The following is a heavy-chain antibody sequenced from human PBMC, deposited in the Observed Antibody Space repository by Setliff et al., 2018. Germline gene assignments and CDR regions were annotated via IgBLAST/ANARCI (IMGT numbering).Heavy chain of an antibody. Sequence: ASVKVSCKASGYTFSNYGISWVRQAPGQGLEWMGWISAHNGYIVYAQKLQGRVTMTTDTSANTAYVEPRSLRSDDTAVYYCARDRATVVAPPTSTLFDPWGQGTLVTVSS. CDR2: ISAHNGYI. CDR3: ARDRATVVAPPTSTLFDP. CDR1: GYTFSNYG. V-gene: IGHV1-18*01. D-gene: IGHD2-2*01. J-gene: IGHJ5*02.